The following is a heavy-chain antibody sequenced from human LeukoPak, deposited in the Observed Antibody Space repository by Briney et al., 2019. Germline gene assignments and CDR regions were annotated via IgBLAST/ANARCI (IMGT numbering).Heavy chain of an antibody. CDR3: ARANDILTGPNWFDP. V-gene: IGHV3-48*01. CDR2: ISSSSSSI. CDR1: GFTFKTYS. Sequence: GGSLRLSCAASGFTFKTYSMNWVRQVPGKGLEWLSYISSSSSSIYYADSVKGRFTISRDNAKNSLYLQMNSLRAEDTAVYYCARANDILTGPNWFDPWGQGTLVTVSS. J-gene: IGHJ5*02. D-gene: IGHD3-9*01.